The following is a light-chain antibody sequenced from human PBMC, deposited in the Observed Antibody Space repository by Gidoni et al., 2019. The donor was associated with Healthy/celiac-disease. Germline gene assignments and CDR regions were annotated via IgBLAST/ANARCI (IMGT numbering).Light chain of an antibody. CDR2: WAS. J-gene: IGKJ2*01. CDR1: QSVLYSSNNKNY. Sequence: DIVMTQPPDPLPVSLGERATINCKSSQSVLYSSNNKNYLAWYQQKPGQPPKLLIYWASTRESGVPDRFSGSGSGTDFTLTISSLQAEDVAVYYCQQYYSTPYTFGQGTKLEIK. CDR3: QQYYSTPYT. V-gene: IGKV4-1*01.